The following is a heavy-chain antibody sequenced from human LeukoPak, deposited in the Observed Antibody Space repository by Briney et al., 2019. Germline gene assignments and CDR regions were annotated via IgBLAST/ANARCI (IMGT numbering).Heavy chain of an antibody. CDR2: INSDGSST. Sequence: GGSLRLSCAASGFIFSSYWMHWVRQAPGKGLVWVSRINSDGSSTSYADSVKGRFTISRDNAKNTLYLQMNSLSAEDTAVYYCARFSSATVTTAGYWGQGTLVTVSS. CDR3: ARFSSATVTTAGY. CDR1: GFIFSSYW. J-gene: IGHJ4*02. D-gene: IGHD4-17*01. V-gene: IGHV3-74*01.